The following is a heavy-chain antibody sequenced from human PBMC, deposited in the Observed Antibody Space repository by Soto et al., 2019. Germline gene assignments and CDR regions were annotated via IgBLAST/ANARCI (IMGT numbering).Heavy chain of an antibody. V-gene: IGHV3-30-3*01. Sequence: QGQLVESGGGVVQPGRSLRLSCAASGFTFSSYAMHWVRQAPGKGLEWVAVISYDGSNKYYADSVKGRFTISRDNSKNTLYLQMNSLRAEDTAVYYCARVENVVPRTHWYFDLWGRGTLVTVSS. CDR3: ARVENVVPRTHWYFDL. CDR1: GFTFSSYA. D-gene: IGHD2-15*01. J-gene: IGHJ2*01. CDR2: ISYDGSNK.